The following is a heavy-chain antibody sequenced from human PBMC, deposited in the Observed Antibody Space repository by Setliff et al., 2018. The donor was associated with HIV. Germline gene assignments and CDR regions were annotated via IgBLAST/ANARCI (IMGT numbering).Heavy chain of an antibody. CDR1: GFTFSSYA. J-gene: IGHJ4*02. D-gene: IGHD3-22*01. CDR3: AREDSRGYYFLRPLDY. Sequence: GGSLRLSCAASGFTFSSYAMSWVRQAPGKGLEWVAAISGSGGSTYYADSVKGRFTISRGNAKNTLYLQMNCLRAEDTAVYYCAREDSRGYYFLRPLDYWGQGTLVTVSS. CDR2: ISGSGGST. V-gene: IGHV3-23*01.